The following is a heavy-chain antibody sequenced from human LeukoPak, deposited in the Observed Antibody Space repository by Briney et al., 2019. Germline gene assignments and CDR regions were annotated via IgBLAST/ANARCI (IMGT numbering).Heavy chain of an antibody. CDR2: ISWNSGSI. Sequence: GGSLRLSCAASGFTFDDYAMHWVRQAPGKGLEWVSGISWNSGSIGYADSVKGRFTISRDNAKNSLYLQMSDLIADDTAFYYCARGGGSYQNFDYWGQGILVTVSS. CDR3: ARGGGSYQNFDY. V-gene: IGHV3-9*01. CDR1: GFTFDDYA. J-gene: IGHJ4*02. D-gene: IGHD1-26*01.